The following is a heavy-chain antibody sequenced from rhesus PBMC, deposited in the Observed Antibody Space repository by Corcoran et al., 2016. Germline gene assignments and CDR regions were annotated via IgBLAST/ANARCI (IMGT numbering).Heavy chain of an antibody. V-gene: IGHV4-169*01. CDR1: GGSISSSY. CDR2: IYGSGVST. Sequence: QLQLQESGPGLVKPSETLSLTCAVSGGSISSSYWSWIRQAPGRGLEWLGYIYGSGVSTNYNPSLRSRVTLSVATSKNQLSLKLSSVTAADTAVYYCARKANWGYYFDYWGQGVLVTVSS. J-gene: IGHJ4*01. D-gene: IGHD7-45*01. CDR3: ARKANWGYYFDY.